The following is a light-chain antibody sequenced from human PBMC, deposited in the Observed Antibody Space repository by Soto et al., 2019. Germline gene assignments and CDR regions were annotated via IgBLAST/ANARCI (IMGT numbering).Light chain of an antibody. V-gene: IGLV1-44*01. CDR2: SNN. J-gene: IGLJ2*01. CDR1: SSNIGSNT. Sequence: QSVLTQPPSASGTPGQRVTISCSGSSSNIGSNTVNWYQHLQGTAPKLLIHSNNQRPSGVPDRFSGSKSGTSASLAISGLQSEDEADYYCTAWDDRLNGPVFGGGTKVTVL. CDR3: TAWDDRLNGPV.